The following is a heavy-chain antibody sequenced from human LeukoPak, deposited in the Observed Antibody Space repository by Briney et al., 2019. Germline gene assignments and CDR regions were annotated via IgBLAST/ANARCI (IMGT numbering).Heavy chain of an antibody. J-gene: IGHJ4*02. CDR3: ARHAPPWMGAFDY. CDR1: GFTFSSYW. V-gene: IGHV3-7*01. CDR2: IKQDGSEK. D-gene: IGHD3-16*01. Sequence: GGSLRLSCAASGFTFSSYWMSWVRQAPGKGLEWVANIKQDGSEKYYVDSVKGRFTISRDNAKNSLYLQMNSLRAEDTAVYYCARHAPPWMGAFDYWGQGTLVTVSS.